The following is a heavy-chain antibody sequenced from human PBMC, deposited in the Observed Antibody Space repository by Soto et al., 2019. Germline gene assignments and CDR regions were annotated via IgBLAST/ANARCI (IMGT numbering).Heavy chain of an antibody. J-gene: IGHJ4*02. CDR3: ASISSSYYVSFDY. V-gene: IGHV4-59*01. CDR1: GGPISRYY. Sequence: SEFLSLSRLLLGGPISRYYRRWIRQAPGKGLAWIGYIYHSGNTNYNPSLKSRVTIAVDTSKNQFSLKRSSVTAADTAVYYCASISSSYYVSFDYWGRGTLVTVSS. D-gene: IGHD6-6*01. CDR2: IYHSGNT.